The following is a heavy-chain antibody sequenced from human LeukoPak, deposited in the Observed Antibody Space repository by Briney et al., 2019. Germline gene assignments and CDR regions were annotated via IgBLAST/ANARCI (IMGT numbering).Heavy chain of an antibody. CDR3: ARGKDIVVVPAAPPDAFDI. V-gene: IGHV1-2*06. J-gene: IGHJ3*02. CDR2: INPNSGGT. D-gene: IGHD2-2*01. CDR1: GYTFTGYY. Sequence: ASVKVSCKASGYTFTGYYMHWVRQAPGQGLEWMGRINPNSGGTNYAQKFQGRVTMTRDTFISTAYMELSRLRSDDTAVYYCARGKDIVVVPAAPPDAFDIWGQGTMVTVSS.